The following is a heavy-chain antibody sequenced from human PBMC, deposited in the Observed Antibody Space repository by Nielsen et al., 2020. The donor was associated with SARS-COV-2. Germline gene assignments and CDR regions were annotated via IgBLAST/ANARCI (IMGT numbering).Heavy chain of an antibody. CDR2: ISYDGSNK. CDR1: GFTFSSYA. J-gene: IGHJ4*02. D-gene: IGHD3-10*01. V-gene: IGHV3-30*04. CDR3: ARDEKFTMVRGVIIRGPDY. Sequence: GGSLRLSCAASGFTFSSYAMHWVRQAPGKGLEWVAVISYDGSNKYYADSVKGRFTISRDNSKNTLYLQMNSLRAEDTAVYYCARDEKFTMVRGVIIRGPDYWGQGTLVTVSS.